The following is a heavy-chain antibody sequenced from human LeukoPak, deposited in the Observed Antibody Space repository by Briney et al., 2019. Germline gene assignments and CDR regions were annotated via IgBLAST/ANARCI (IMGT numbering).Heavy chain of an antibody. CDR1: GFTFSSYA. CDR2: ISYDGSNK. V-gene: IGHV3-30*04. CDR3: ARASRWFGESGAFDI. D-gene: IGHD3-10*01. J-gene: IGHJ3*02. Sequence: GGSLRLSCAASGFTFSSYAMHWVRQAPGKGLEWVAVISYDGSNKYYADSVKGRFTISRDNSKNTLYLQMNSLRAEDTAAYYCARASRWFGESGAFDIWGQGTMVTVSS.